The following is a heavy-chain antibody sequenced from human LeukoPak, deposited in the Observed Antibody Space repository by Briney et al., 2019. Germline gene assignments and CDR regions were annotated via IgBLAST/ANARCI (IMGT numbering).Heavy chain of an antibody. CDR3: AKVPYYYNTGDYYY. Sequence: PGGSLRLSCAASGSTFSTFAMHWVRQAPGKGLEWVAVMSSDGNSKYYGDSVKGRFTIFRDNSKNTLSLQMDSLRVEDTAVYYCAKVPYYYNTGDYYYWGQGTLVTVSS. CDR1: GSTFSTFA. D-gene: IGHD3-22*01. CDR2: MSSDGNSK. J-gene: IGHJ4*02. V-gene: IGHV3-30*18.